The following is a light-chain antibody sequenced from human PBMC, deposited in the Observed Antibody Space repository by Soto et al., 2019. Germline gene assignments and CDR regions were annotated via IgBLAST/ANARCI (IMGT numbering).Light chain of an antibody. V-gene: IGKV1-6*01. CDR1: QDIRND. CDR3: LQDYSYPWT. Sequence: AIQMTQSPSSLSASVGDRVTITCRASQDIRNDLGWYQQKPGEAPKVLIYAASNVQGGVRSRFSGSGSGTDFTLTISSLQPEDFATYYCLQDYSYPWTFGQGTKVEF. CDR2: AAS. J-gene: IGKJ1*01.